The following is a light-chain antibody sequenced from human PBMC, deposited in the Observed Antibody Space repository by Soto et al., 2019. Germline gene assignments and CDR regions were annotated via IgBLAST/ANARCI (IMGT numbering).Light chain of an antibody. CDR1: QTISSW. V-gene: IGKV1-5*03. Sequence: DMQMTQSPSTLSGSVGDRVTITCRSSQTISSWLAWYQQKPGKAPKLLIYKASTLKSGVPSRFSGSGSGTEFTLTISSLQPDDFATYYCQHYNSYSEAFGQGTLVDIK. CDR3: QHYNSYSEA. J-gene: IGKJ1*01. CDR2: KAS.